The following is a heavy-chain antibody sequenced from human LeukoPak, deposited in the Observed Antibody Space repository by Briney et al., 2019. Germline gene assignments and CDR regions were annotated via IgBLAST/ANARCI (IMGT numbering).Heavy chain of an antibody. D-gene: IGHD3-10*01. CDR1: GFTFSSYA. Sequence: GRSLRLSCAASGFTFSSYAMSWVRQAPGEGLEWVSAITDSAGSTYHADSVKGRFTISRDNSKNTLYLQMNSLRAEDTAVYYCAKGSSGSRPYYFHYWGQGTLVTVSS. V-gene: IGHV3-23*01. CDR2: ITDSAGST. CDR3: AKGSSGSRPYYFHY. J-gene: IGHJ4*02.